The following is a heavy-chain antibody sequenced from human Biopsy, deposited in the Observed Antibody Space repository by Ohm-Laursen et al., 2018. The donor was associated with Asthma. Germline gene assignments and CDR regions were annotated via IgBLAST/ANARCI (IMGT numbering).Heavy chain of an antibody. CDR1: GYNFISFA. CDR3: ARTYYDFLTGQVKDVFGV. D-gene: IGHD3-9*01. V-gene: IGHV1-3*04. Sequence: ASVKVSCKASGYNFISFAIHWVRQAPGQRLEWMGWANTGNGDTKYSQKFQGRVTITRDTSASTAYMELRSLRSEDTATYYCARTYYDFLTGQVKDVFGVWGQGTMVTVSS. J-gene: IGHJ3*01. CDR2: ANTGNGDT.